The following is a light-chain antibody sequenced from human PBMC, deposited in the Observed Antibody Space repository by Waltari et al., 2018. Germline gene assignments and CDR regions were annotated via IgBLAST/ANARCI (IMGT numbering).Light chain of an antibody. Sequence: SYELTQPPSVSVSPGQTARITCSGDALPKKYTYWYQQKSGQATVLLIYLDDKRTSGFPGCWSGPRPGTVASLTVSGARIEDQGDYNCYSTDSSENHWGMFGGGTKLTVL. CDR2: LDD. J-gene: IGLJ3*02. CDR3: YSTDSSENHWGM. V-gene: IGLV3-10*01. CDR1: ALPKKY.